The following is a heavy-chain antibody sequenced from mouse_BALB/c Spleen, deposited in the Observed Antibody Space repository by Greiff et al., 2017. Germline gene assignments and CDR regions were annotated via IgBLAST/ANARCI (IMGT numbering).Heavy chain of an antibody. CDR3: ARHEEGYGNYPWFAY. Sequence: VMLVESGAGLVKPGASVKLSCKASGYTFTEYIIHWVKQRSGQGLEWIGWFYPGSGSIKYNEKFKDKATLTADKSSSTVYMELSRLTSEDSAVYFCARHEEGYGNYPWFAYWGQGTLVTVSA. CDR1: GYTFTEYI. V-gene: IGHV1-62-2*01. J-gene: IGHJ3*01. D-gene: IGHD2-10*02. CDR2: FYPGSGSI.